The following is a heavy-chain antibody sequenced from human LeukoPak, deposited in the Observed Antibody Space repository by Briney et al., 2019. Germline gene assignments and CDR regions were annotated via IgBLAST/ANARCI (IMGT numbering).Heavy chain of an antibody. J-gene: IGHJ4*02. CDR2: ISTSGETT. V-gene: IGHV3-23*01. D-gene: IGHD3-3*01. CDR3: ANSYDFWSGYYRGPFDY. Sequence: GGSLRLSCAASGFGYSTFAMAWVRQAPGKGLECVSTISTSGETTYYADSVKGRFTASRDNSKNTLYLQMNSLRAEDTAVYYCANSYDFWSGYYRGPFDYWGQGTLVTVSS. CDR1: GFGYSTFA.